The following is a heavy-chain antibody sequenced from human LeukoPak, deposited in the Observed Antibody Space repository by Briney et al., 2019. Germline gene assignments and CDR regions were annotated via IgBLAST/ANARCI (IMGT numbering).Heavy chain of an antibody. Sequence: GGSLRLSCAASGFTFSSYGMHWVRQAPGKGLEWVAVISYDGSNKYYADSVKGRFTISRDNSKNTLYLQMNSLRAEDTAVYYCAKDQRSGSFTSDFDYWGQGTLVTVSS. J-gene: IGHJ4*02. D-gene: IGHD1-26*01. CDR1: GFTFSSYG. V-gene: IGHV3-30*18. CDR2: ISYDGSNK. CDR3: AKDQRSGSFTSDFDY.